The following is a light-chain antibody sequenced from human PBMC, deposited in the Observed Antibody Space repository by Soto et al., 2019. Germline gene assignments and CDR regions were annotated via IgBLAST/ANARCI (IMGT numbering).Light chain of an antibody. Sequence: EIVLTQSPGTLSLSPWEGATLSCRASQSVFNNYLAWYQQKPGQAPRLLISGASSRATGIPERFSGSGSGTDFTLTISRLESEDFAVYYCQRYGSSPPHTFGQGTKVDIK. CDR3: QRYGSSPPHT. V-gene: IGKV3-20*01. J-gene: IGKJ2*01. CDR2: GAS. CDR1: QSVFNNY.